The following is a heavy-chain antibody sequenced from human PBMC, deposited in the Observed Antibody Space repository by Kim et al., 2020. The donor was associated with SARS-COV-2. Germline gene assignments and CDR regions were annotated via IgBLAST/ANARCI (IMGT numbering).Heavy chain of an antibody. V-gene: IGHV1-46*01. Sequence: ASVKVSCKASGYTFTSYYMHWVRQAPGQGLEWMGIINPSGGSTSYAQKFQGRVTMTRDTSTSTVYMELSSLRSEDTAVYYCAREVGREVVVPARDYGMDVWGQGTTVTVSS. J-gene: IGHJ6*02. D-gene: IGHD2-2*01. CDR1: GYTFTSYY. CDR3: AREVGREVVVPARDYGMDV. CDR2: INPSGGST.